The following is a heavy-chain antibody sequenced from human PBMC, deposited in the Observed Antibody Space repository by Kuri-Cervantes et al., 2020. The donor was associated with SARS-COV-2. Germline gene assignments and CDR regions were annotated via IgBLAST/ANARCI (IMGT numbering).Heavy chain of an antibody. CDR3: ARPQGYCSGGSCPDAFDI. J-gene: IGHJ3*02. D-gene: IGHD2-15*01. V-gene: IGHV3-30-3*01. CDR2: ISYDGSNK. CDR1: GFTFSSYA. Sequence: GGSLRLSCAASGFTFSSYAMHWVRQAPGKGLEWVTVISYDGSNKYYADSVKGRFTISRDNSKNTLYLQMNSLRAEDQAVYYCARPQGYCSGGSCPDAFDIWGQGTMVTVSS.